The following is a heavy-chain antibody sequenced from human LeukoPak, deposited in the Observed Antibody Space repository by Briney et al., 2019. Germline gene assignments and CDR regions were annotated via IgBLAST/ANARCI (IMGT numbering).Heavy chain of an antibody. CDR1: GFTVSSNY. V-gene: IGHV3-53*01. CDR2: IYSDGTT. J-gene: IGHJ4*02. D-gene: IGHD3-22*01. Sequence: TGGSLRLSCAASGFTVSSNYMSWVRQAPGKGLEWVSLIYSDGTTYYADSVKGRFTFSRDNSKNTLYLQMNSLRAEDTAVYYCARDLTYYYDGSGAGFDYWGQGTLVTVSS. CDR3: ARDLTYYYDGSGAGFDY.